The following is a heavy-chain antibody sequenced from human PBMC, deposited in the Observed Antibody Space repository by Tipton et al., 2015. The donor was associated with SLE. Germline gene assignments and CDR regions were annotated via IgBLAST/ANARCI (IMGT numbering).Heavy chain of an antibody. CDR3: ARDIEAPGDFLYFDY. CDR2: INHSGST. Sequence: TLSLTCAVYGGSFSGYYWSWIRQPPGKGREWIGEINHSGSTNYNPSLKSRVTMSVETSKNHFSLKLTSVIAADTAVYYCARDIEAPGDFLYFDYWGQGILVTVSS. CDR1: GGSFSGYY. D-gene: IGHD7-27*01. V-gene: IGHV4-34*01. J-gene: IGHJ4*02.